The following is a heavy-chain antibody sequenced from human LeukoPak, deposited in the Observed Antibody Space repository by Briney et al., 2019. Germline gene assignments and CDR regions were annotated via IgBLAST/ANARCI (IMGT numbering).Heavy chain of an antibody. Sequence: SETLSLTCTVSGGSISSYYWSWIRQPPGKGLEWIGYIYYSGSTNYNPSLKSRVTISVDTSKNQFSLKLSSVTAADTAVYYCARGYCSGGSCYGNFDYWGQGTLVTVSS. CDR2: IYYSGST. J-gene: IGHJ4*02. D-gene: IGHD2-15*01. CDR1: GGSISSYY. CDR3: ARGYCSGGSCYGNFDY. V-gene: IGHV4-59*01.